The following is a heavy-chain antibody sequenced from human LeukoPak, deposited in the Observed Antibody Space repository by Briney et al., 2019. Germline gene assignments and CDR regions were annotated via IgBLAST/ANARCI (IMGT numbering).Heavy chain of an antibody. Sequence: PGGSLRLSCAASGFTFSSYAMNWVRQAPGKGLEWVAVISNDGSNKYYADSVKGRFTISRDNSKNTLYLQMNSLRAEDTAVYYCARRAAAGLPDYWGQGTLVTVSS. CDR2: ISNDGSNK. D-gene: IGHD6-13*01. CDR3: ARRAAAGLPDY. J-gene: IGHJ4*02. V-gene: IGHV3-30-3*01. CDR1: GFTFSSYA.